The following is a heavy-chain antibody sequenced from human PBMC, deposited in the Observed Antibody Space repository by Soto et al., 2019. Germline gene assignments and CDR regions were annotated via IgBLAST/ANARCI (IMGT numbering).Heavy chain of an antibody. D-gene: IGHD6-25*01. J-gene: IGHJ4*02. Sequence: EVQLVESGGGLVQPGGSLRLSCAASGFTLSDNSIHWVRRAPGKGLVWVSRINNDGSSVTYADSVKGRFTLSRDNAKNTWFLQIDSLRVEDPAMYYCVRAPEQRPFDYWGQGTLVTVSS. CDR3: VRAPEQRPFDY. CDR1: GFTLSDNS. CDR2: INNDGSSV. V-gene: IGHV3-74*03.